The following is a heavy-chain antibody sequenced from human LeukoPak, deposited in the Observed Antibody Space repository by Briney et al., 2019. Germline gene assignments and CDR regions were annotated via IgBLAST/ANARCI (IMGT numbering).Heavy chain of an antibody. Sequence: ASVKVSCKASGYTFTGYYTHWVRQAPGQGLEWMGWINPNSGGTNYAQKFQGRVTMTRDTSISTAYMELSRLRSDDTAVYYCARVVLYGSGRLSWPNYGMDVWGQGTTVTVSS. V-gene: IGHV1-2*02. CDR2: INPNSGGT. CDR3: ARVVLYGSGRLSWPNYGMDV. J-gene: IGHJ6*02. CDR1: GYTFTGYY. D-gene: IGHD3-10*01.